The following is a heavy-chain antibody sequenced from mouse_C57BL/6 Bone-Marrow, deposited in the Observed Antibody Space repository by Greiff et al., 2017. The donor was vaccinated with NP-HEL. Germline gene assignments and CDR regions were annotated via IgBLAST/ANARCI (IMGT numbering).Heavy chain of an antibody. CDR1: GFTFSDYY. Sequence: EVQLVESEGGLVQPGSSMKLSCTASGFTFSDYYMAWVRQVPEKGLEWVANINYDGSSTYYLDSLKSRFIISRDNAKNILYLQMSSLKSEDTATYYCARDLREAMDYWGQGTTVTVSS. CDR2: INYDGSST. CDR3: ARDLREAMDY. V-gene: IGHV5-16*01. J-gene: IGHJ4*01.